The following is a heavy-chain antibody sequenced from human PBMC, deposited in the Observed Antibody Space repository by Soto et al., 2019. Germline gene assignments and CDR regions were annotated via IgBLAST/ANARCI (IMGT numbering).Heavy chain of an antibody. D-gene: IGHD3-3*01. CDR3: ASASGDYDFWSGYSGNYYYMDV. CDR2: ISSSSSYI. Sequence: PGGSLRLSCAASGFTFSSYSMNWVRQAPGKGLEWVSSISSSSSYIYYADSVKGRFTISRDNAKNSLYLQMNSLRAEDTAVYYCASASGDYDFWSGYSGNYYYMDVWGKGTTVTVSS. V-gene: IGHV3-21*01. J-gene: IGHJ6*03. CDR1: GFTFSSYS.